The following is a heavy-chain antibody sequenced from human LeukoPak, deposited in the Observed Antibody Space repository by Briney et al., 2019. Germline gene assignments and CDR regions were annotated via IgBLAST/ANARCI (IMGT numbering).Heavy chain of an antibody. CDR1: GYSFSSYW. V-gene: IGHV5-51*01. D-gene: IGHD5-24*01. Sequence: LGESLKISCKASGYSFSSYWIAWVRQIPGKGLEWMGTINPADSDTRYSLSIQGQVTISADRSISTAYLQWSSLKASDTAIYYCARGEGGYNYAFWGQGTLVSVSS. CDR2: INPADSDT. J-gene: IGHJ4*02. CDR3: ARGEGGYNYAF.